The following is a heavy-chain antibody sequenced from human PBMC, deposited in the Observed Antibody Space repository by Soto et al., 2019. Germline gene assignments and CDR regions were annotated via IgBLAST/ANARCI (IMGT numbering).Heavy chain of an antibody. CDR2: MWYDGSKK. D-gene: IGHD6-19*01. V-gene: IGHV3-33*01. Sequence: GGSLRLSCAASGFIFSDYGIHWVRQAPGKGLEWVALMWYDGSKKYYADSVKGRFTVSRDNINSTLYLEMNSLRVEDSAVYYCAREGAVAGSQDFWGQGTLVTVSS. J-gene: IGHJ4*02. CDR1: GFIFSDYG. CDR3: AREGAVAGSQDF.